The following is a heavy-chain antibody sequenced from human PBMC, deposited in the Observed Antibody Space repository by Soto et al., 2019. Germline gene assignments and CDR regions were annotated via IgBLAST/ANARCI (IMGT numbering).Heavy chain of an antibody. D-gene: IGHD1-26*01. CDR3: ARQREPPPGYYYGMDV. J-gene: IGHJ6*02. CDR1: GYSFTSYW. V-gene: IGHV5-51*01. CDR2: IYPGDSDT. Sequence: AGESLKISCKGSGYSFTSYWIGWVRQMPGKGLEWMGIIYPGDSDTRYSPSFQGQVTISADKSISTAYLQWSSLKASDTAMYYCARQREPPPGYYYGMDVWGQGTTVTVSS.